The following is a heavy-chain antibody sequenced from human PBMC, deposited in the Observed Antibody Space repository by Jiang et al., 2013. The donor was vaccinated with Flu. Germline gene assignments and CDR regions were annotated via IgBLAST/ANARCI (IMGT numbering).Heavy chain of an antibody. Sequence: GPGLVKPSETLSLTCTVSGGSISSYYWSWIRQPPGKGLEWIGYIYYSGSTNYNPSLKSRVTISVDTSKNQFSLKLSSVTAADTAVYYCARDSSIVVASDAFDIWGQGTMVTVSS. D-gene: IGHD3-22*01. V-gene: IGHV4-59*01. CDR1: GGSISSYY. CDR3: ARDSSIVVASDAFDI. J-gene: IGHJ3*02. CDR2: IYYSGST.